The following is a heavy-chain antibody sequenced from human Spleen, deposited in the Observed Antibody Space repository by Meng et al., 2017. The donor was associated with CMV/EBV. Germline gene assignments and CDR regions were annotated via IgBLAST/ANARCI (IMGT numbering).Heavy chain of an antibody. V-gene: IGHV4-61*05. CDR1: GGSISSNNYY. CDR2: IYYSGST. Sequence: SETLSLTCTVSGGSISSNNYYWAWIRQPPGKGLEWIGYIYYSGSTNYNPSLKSRVTISVDTSKNQFSLKLSSVTAADTAVYYCARAGGVLDGYSSSWFSPPRAYFDYWGQGTLVTVSS. D-gene: IGHD6-13*01. J-gene: IGHJ4*02. CDR3: ARAGGVLDGYSSSWFSPPRAYFDY.